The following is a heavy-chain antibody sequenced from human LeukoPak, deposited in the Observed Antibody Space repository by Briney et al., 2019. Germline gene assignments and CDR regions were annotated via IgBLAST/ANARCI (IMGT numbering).Heavy chain of an antibody. J-gene: IGHJ6*02. V-gene: IGHV3-9*01. CDR2: ISWNSGSI. CDR3: AEDMGMDV. Sequence: GGSLRLSCAASGFTFDDYAMHWVRQAPGKGLEWVSGISWNSGSIGYADSVKGRFTISRDNAKNSLYLQMNSLRAEDTALYYCAEDMGMDVWGQGTTVTVSS. CDR1: GFTFDDYA.